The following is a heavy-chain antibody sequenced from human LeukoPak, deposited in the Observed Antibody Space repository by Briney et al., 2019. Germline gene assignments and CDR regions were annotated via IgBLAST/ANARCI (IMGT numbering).Heavy chain of an antibody. CDR2: IYYGGST. CDR1: GGSIGSYY. Sequence: SETLSLTCTVSGGSIGSYYWIWVRQPPGKGLEWIGHIYYGGSTVYNPSLESRVTISVDTSKIQFSLKLNSVTAADTAVYYCARTNGVYGLDTFDIWGQGTMVTVSS. CDR3: ARTNGVYGLDTFDI. D-gene: IGHD5/OR15-5a*01. J-gene: IGHJ3*02. V-gene: IGHV4-59*01.